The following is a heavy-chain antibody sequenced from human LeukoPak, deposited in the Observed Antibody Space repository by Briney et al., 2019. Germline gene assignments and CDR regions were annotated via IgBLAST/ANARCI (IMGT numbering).Heavy chain of an antibody. V-gene: IGHV3-21*01. CDR1: GFTFSSYS. D-gene: IGHD1-26*01. J-gene: IGHJ4*02. CDR2: ISSSSSYI. CDR3: ARDPLTTKWELTVWYYFDY. Sequence: PGGSLRLSCAASGFTFSSYSMNWVRQAPGKGLEWVSSISSSSSYIYYADSVKGRFTISRDNAKNSLYLQMNSLRAEDTAVYYCARDPLTTKWELTVWYYFDYWGQGTQVTVSS.